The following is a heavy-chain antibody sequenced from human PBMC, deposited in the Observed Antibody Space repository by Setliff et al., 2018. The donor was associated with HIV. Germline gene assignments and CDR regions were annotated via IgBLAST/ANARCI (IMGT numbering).Heavy chain of an antibody. CDR3: ARNEQYQLLLDY. J-gene: IGHJ4*02. V-gene: IGHV1-18*01. Sequence: ASVKVSCKAFGYSFTSYGISWVRQAPGQGLEWMGWISTYNGNTNYAQKVQGRVTMTTDTSTNTAYMELRSLRSDDTAVYYCARNEQYQLLLDYWGQGTLVTVSS. CDR2: ISTYNGNT. D-gene: IGHD2-2*01. CDR1: GYSFTSYG.